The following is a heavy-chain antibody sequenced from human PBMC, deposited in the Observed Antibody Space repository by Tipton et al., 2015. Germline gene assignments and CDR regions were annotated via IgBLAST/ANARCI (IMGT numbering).Heavy chain of an antibody. CDR2: FRNSRTYI. J-gene: IGHJ4*02. CDR1: GFSITSYT. V-gene: IGHV3-21*01. D-gene: IGHD3-22*01. Sequence: SLRLSCVASGFSITSYTIVWVRQAPGKGLEWVSSFRNSRTYIYYADSVKGRFTISRDNAKNSLYLQMNSLRAEDTAVFYCARRYYDSSGYFDYWGQGTLVTVSS. CDR3: ARRYYDSSGYFDY.